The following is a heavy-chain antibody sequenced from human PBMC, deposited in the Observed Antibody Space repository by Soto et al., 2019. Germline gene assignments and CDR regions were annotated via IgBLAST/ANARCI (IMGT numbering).Heavy chain of an antibody. V-gene: IGHV1-69*06. CDR1: GGTFSSYA. J-gene: IGHJ6*02. CDR2: IIPIFGTA. D-gene: IGHD2-2*01. Sequence: SVKVSCKASGGTFSSYAISWVRQAPGQGLEWMGGIIPIFGTANYAQKFQGRVTITADKSTSTAYMELSSLRSEDTAVYYCAGPDIVVVPASERHYHYYYGMDVWGQGTTVTVSS. CDR3: AGPDIVVVPASERHYHYYYGMDV.